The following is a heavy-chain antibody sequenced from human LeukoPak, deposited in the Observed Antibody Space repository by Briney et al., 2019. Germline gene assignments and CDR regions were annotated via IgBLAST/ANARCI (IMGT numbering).Heavy chain of an antibody. CDR3: ARGGRFDWLSHYYYMDV. Sequence: SETLSLTCTVSGGSISSGNYYWSWIRQPAGKGLEWIGRIYTSGNTNYNPSLKSRVTISVDTSKNQFSLKVSSVTAADTAVYYCARGGRFDWLSHYYYMDVWGKGTTVTISS. CDR1: GGSISSGNYY. D-gene: IGHD3-9*01. V-gene: IGHV4-61*02. CDR2: IYTSGNT. J-gene: IGHJ6*03.